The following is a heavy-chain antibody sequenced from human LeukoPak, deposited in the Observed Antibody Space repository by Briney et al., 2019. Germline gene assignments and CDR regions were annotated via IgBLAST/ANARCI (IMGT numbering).Heavy chain of an antibody. V-gene: IGHV3-23*01. CDR2: ISGSGGST. Sequence: ETLSLTCTVSGGSISSYYWSWVRQAPGKELEWVSAISGSGGSTYYADSVKGRFTISRDNSKNTLYLQMNSLRAEDTAVYYCAKDSIAAAGSDFDYWGQGTLVTVSS. D-gene: IGHD6-13*01. J-gene: IGHJ4*02. CDR1: GGSISSYY. CDR3: AKDSIAAAGSDFDY.